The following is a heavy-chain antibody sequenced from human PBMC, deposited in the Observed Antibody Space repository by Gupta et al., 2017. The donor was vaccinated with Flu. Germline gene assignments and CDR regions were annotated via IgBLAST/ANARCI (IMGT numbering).Heavy chain of an antibody. CDR3: ARDWGGAGPTSIDY. Sequence: EVQLVESGGGFVQPGGLLTLSCPASGFTFTSSWMHWVRQAPGKGLVWVSRISSDGSNTMYADSVRGRFTISRDNAQNTLDLQMNSLRDDDTAVYYCARDWGGAGPTSIDYWGQGILVTVSS. CDR1: GFTFTSSW. CDR2: ISSDGSNT. D-gene: IGHD3-16*01. V-gene: IGHV3-74*03. J-gene: IGHJ4*02.